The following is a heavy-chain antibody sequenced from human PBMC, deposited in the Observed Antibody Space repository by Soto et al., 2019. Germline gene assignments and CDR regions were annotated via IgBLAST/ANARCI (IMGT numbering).Heavy chain of an antibody. V-gene: IGHV4-34*12. D-gene: IGHD4-17*01. J-gene: IGHJ4*02. CDR1: GGSLSDYY. Sequence: SETLSLTCSVFGGSLSDYYLIWIRQSPGEGLEWIGEIFQSGGTNYNPSLESRVTISLDTSKNQFSLKLSSVTAADTAVYYCARSTVTSYFDYWGQGTLVTVSS. CDR3: ARSTVTSYFDY. CDR2: IFQSGGT.